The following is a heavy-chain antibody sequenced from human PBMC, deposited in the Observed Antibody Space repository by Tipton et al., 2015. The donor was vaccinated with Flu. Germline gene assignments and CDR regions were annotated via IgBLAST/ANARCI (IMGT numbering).Heavy chain of an antibody. CDR2: IYYSGST. CDR1: GGSISSYY. J-gene: IGHJ5*02. Sequence: LRLSCTVSGGSISSYYWSWIRQPPGKGLEWIGYIYYSGSTNYNPSLKSRVTISVDTSKNQFSLKLSSVTAADTAVYYCARGYAGWFDPWGQGTLVTVSP. CDR3: ARGYAGWFDP. V-gene: IGHV4-59*01. D-gene: IGHD5-18*01.